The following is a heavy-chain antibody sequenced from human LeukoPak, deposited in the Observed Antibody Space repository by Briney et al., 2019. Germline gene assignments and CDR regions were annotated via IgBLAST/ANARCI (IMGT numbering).Heavy chain of an antibody. Sequence: PSETLSLTCAVYGGSFSGYYWSWIRQPPGKGLEWIGEINHSGSTNYNPSLKSRVTISVDTSKNQFSLKLSSVTAADTAVYYCAMGQWLYDDAFVIWGQGTMVTVSS. J-gene: IGHJ3*02. CDR3: AMGQWLYDDAFVI. D-gene: IGHD6-19*01. CDR2: INHSGST. CDR1: GGSFSGYY. V-gene: IGHV4-34*01.